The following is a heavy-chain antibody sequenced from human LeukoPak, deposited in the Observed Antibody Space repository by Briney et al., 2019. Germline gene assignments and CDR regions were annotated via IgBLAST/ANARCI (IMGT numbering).Heavy chain of an antibody. Sequence: GGSLRLSCAASGFTFSSYAMHWVRQAPGKGLEWVAVISYDGSNKYYADSVKGRFTISRDNSKNTLDLQMNSLRADDTAVYYCARALFAGAFYGMDVWGQGTTVTVSS. CDR3: ARALFAGAFYGMDV. CDR1: GFTFSSYA. V-gene: IGHV3-30-3*01. D-gene: IGHD3-10*01. J-gene: IGHJ6*02. CDR2: ISYDGSNK.